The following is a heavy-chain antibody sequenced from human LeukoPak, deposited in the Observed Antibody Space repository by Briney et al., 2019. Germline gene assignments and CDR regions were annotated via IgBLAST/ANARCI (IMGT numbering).Heavy chain of an antibody. CDR3: AKMGWTAYDYTNY. J-gene: IGHJ4*02. V-gene: IGHV3-23*01. CDR1: GITFSRYA. D-gene: IGHD5-12*01. CDR2: ISDSGADT. Sequence: PGGSLSLSCAASGITFSRYAMSWVRQAPGKGLEWVSVISDSGADTYYTDSVKGRFTISRDSSKNTLYLQMNSLRAEDTAVYYCAKMGWTAYDYTNYWGQGTLVTVSS.